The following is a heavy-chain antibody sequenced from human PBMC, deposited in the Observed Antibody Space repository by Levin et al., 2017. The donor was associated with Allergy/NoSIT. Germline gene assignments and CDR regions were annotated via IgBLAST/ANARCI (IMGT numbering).Heavy chain of an antibody. CDR1: GFTFIYAW. J-gene: IGHJ4*02. Sequence: PGGSLRLSCAASGFTFIYAWMSWVRQAPGKGLEWVGRIKSKAGGATTDYAAPVKGRFTISRDDSKNTLYLQVNNLKTEDTAVYYCVWENRRMTSGDYSYYVDYWGQGTLVTVSS. D-gene: IGHD3-22*01. CDR3: VWENRRMTSGDYSYYVDY. CDR2: IKSKAGGATT. V-gene: IGHV3-15*01.